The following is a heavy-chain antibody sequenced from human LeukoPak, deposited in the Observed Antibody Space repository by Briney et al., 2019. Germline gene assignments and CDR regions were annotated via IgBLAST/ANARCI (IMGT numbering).Heavy chain of an antibody. CDR2: ISYDGSNK. V-gene: IGHV3-30-3*01. D-gene: IGHD3-22*01. Sequence: GGSLRLSCAASGFTFSSYAMHWVRQAPGKGLEWVAVISYDGSNKYHADSVKGRFTISRDNSRNTLYLQMNSLRAEDTAVYYCARDLHYDSSGYYGGGFDYWGQGTLVTVSS. CDR3: ARDLHYDSSGYYGGGFDY. CDR1: GFTFSSYA. J-gene: IGHJ4*02.